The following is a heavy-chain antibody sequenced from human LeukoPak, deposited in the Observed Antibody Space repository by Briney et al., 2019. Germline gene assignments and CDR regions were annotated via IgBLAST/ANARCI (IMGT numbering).Heavy chain of an antibody. V-gene: IGHV1-2*02. CDR2: INPNSGGT. D-gene: IGHD2-15*01. CDR1: GYTFTGYY. J-gene: IGHJ4*02. CDR3: ARSVVVVAAAECYFDY. Sequence: GASVKVSCKASGYTFTGYYMHWVRQAPGQGLEWMGWINPNSGGTNYAQKFQGRVTMTRDTSISTAYMELSRLRSDDTAVYYCARSVVVVAAAECYFDYWGQGTLVTVSS.